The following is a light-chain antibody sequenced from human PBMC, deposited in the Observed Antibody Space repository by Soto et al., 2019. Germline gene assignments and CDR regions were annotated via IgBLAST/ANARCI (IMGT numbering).Light chain of an antibody. CDR1: SSNIGNNA. CDR2: YDD. Sequence: QSVLTQPPSVSEAPRQRVTISCSGSSSNIGNNAVNWYQQLPGKAPKLLIYYDDLLPSGVSDRFSGSKSGTSASLAISGLQSEDEADYYCAAWAGSRNGYVFGTGTKLTVL. J-gene: IGLJ1*01. CDR3: AAWAGSRNGYV. V-gene: IGLV1-36*01.